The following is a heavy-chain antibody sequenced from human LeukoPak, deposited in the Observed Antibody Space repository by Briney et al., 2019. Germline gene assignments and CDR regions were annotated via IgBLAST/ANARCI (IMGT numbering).Heavy chain of an antibody. CDR2: ISYDGSNK. CDR3: ARDWVGRRAYCGGDCYGMDV. V-gene: IGHV3-30-3*01. D-gene: IGHD2-21*01. CDR1: GFTFSSYA. J-gene: IGHJ6*02. Sequence: AGGSLRLSFAASGFTFSSYAMHWVRQAPGKGLEWVAVISYDGSNKYYADSVKGRFTISRDNSKNTLYLQMNSLRAEDTAVYYCARDWVGRRAYCGGDCYGMDVWGQGTTVTVSS.